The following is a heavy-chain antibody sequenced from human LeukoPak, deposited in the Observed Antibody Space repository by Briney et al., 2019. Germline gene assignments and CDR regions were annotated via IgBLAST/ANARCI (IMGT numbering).Heavy chain of an antibody. Sequence: GASVKVSCKPSGYTFTSYYMHWVRQAPGQGLEWMGIINPSGGSTSYAQKFQGRVTMTRDTSTSTVYMELSSLRSEDTAVYYCATSVGIAAAGDYYHYGMDVWGQGTTVTVSS. D-gene: IGHD6-13*01. CDR2: INPSGGST. J-gene: IGHJ6*02. V-gene: IGHV1-46*01. CDR1: GYTFTSYY. CDR3: ATSVGIAAAGDYYHYGMDV.